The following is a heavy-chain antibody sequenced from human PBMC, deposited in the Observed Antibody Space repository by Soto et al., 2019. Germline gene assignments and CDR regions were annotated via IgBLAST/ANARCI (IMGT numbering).Heavy chain of an antibody. CDR3: AKDEALGGSYSPWFEP. CDR1: GFTFSSYA. D-gene: IGHD1-26*01. J-gene: IGHJ5*02. Sequence: GRSLRLSCAASGFTFSSYAMSWVRQAPGNGLEWVSAISGSSGSTYYADSVKGRFTISRDNSKNTLYLQMYRLRAEDTAVYYCAKDEALGGSYSPWFEPWGQGTLVNVSS. V-gene: IGHV3-23*01. CDR2: ISGSSGST.